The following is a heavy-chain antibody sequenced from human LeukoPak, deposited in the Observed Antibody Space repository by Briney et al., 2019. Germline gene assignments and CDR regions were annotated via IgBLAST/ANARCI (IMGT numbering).Heavy chain of an antibody. V-gene: IGHV3-74*01. Sequence: GGSLRLSCAASGLTFSSHWMHWVRQAPGKGLVWVSRITNDGSSTTYADSVKGRFTISRDNSKNTLYLQTNSLRAEDTAVYYCAKDRGWLGPPYCGGDCYSPNFDYWGQGTLVTVSS. J-gene: IGHJ4*02. CDR3: AKDRGWLGPPYCGGDCYSPNFDY. CDR2: ITNDGSST. D-gene: IGHD2-21*02. CDR1: GLTFSSHW.